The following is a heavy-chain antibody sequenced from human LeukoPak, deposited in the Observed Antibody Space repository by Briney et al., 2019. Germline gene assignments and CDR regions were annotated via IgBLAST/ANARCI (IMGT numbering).Heavy chain of an antibody. CDR3: LKVGAVLPDAFDV. J-gene: IGHJ3*01. V-gene: IGHV3-21*04. CDR2: ISSSSSYI. D-gene: IGHD3-16*01. CDR1: GFTFSSYS. Sequence: GGSLRLSCAASGFTFSSYSMNWVRQAPGKGLEWVSSISSSSSYIYYADSVKGRFTISRDNAKNSLYLHMRSLRAEDTALYYCLKVGAVLPDAFDVWGQGTMVTVSS.